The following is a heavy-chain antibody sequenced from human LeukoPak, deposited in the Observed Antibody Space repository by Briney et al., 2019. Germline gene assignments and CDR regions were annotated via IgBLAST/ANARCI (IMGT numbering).Heavy chain of an antibody. J-gene: IGHJ5*02. CDR3: ARATYYYDSSGYYYSGGPWWFDP. D-gene: IGHD3-22*01. CDR2: ISSSSSYI. Sequence: PGGSLRLSCAASGFTFSSDSMNWVRQAPGKGLEWVSSISSSSSYIYYADSVKGRFTISRDNAKNSLYLQMNSLRAEDTAVYYCARATYYYDSSGYYYSGGPWWFDPWGQGTLVTVSS. CDR1: GFTFSSDS. V-gene: IGHV3-21*01.